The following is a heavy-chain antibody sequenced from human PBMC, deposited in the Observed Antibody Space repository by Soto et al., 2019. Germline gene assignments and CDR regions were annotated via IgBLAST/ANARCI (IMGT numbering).Heavy chain of an antibody. J-gene: IGHJ4*02. D-gene: IGHD3-9*01. Sequence: QVQLVQSGAEVKKPGASVKVSCKASGYTFTSYAMHWVRQAPGQRLEWMGWINAGNGNTKYSQKFQGRVTITRDTAASTAYLELSSLRCEDTSVYYCARDQWYYDILTGYYPAGGFDYWGQGTLVTVSS. CDR2: INAGNGNT. V-gene: IGHV1-3*01. CDR1: GYTFTSYA. CDR3: ARDQWYYDILTGYYPAGGFDY.